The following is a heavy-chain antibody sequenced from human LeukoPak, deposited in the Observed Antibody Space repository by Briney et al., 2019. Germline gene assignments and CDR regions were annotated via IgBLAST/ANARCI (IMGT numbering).Heavy chain of an antibody. J-gene: IGHJ4*02. CDR3: ARAAYDSSGYLTL. CDR2: IWYDGSNK. CDR1: GFTFSSYG. D-gene: IGHD3-22*01. Sequence: GGSLRLSCAASGFTFSSYGMHWVRQAPGKGLEWVAVIWYDGSNKYHADSVKGRFTISRDNSKNKLYLQMNSLRAEDTAVYYCARAAYDSSGYLTLWGQGTLVTVSS. V-gene: IGHV3-33*01.